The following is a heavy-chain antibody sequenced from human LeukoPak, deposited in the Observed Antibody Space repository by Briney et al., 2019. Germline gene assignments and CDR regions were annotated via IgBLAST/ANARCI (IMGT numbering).Heavy chain of an antibody. CDR1: GYTFSSYG. J-gene: IGHJ5*02. D-gene: IGHD3-10*01. V-gene: IGHV1-18*04. CDR2: ISGYNGNT. Sequence: ASVKVSCKASGYTFSSYGISWVRQAPGQGLEWTGWISGYNGNTNYAQKLQGRVTVTTDTSTSTAYMEPRSLRSDDTAVYYCARDPNYYGSGTFSVRNWFDPWGQGTLVTVSS. CDR3: ARDPNYYGSGTFSVRNWFDP.